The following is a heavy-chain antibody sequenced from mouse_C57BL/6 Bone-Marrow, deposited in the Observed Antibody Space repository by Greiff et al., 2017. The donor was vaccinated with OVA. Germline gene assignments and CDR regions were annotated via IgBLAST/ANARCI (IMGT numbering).Heavy chain of an antibody. V-gene: IGHV1-55*01. J-gene: IGHJ4*01. CDR3: AVLWLRHAMDY. CDR1: GYTFTSYW. D-gene: IGHD2-2*01. CDR2: IYPGSGST. Sequence: VKLMESGAELVKPGASVKMSCKASGYTFTSYWITWVKQRPGQGLEWIGDIYPGSGSTNYNEKFKSKATLTVDTSSSTAYMQLSSLTSEVSAVYYCAVLWLRHAMDYWGQGTSVTVSS.